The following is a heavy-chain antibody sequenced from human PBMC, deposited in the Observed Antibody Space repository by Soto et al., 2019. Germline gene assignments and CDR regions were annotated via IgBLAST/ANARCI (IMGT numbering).Heavy chain of an antibody. CDR3: AREEEDYYYYGMDV. Sequence: GSLRLSCAASGFTFSSYSMNWVRQAPGKGLEWVSYISSSSSTIYYADSVKGRFTISRDNAKNSLYLQMNSLRDEDTAVYYCAREEEDYYYYGMDVWGQGTTVTVSS. CDR2: ISSSSSTI. J-gene: IGHJ6*02. CDR1: GFTFSSYS. V-gene: IGHV3-48*02.